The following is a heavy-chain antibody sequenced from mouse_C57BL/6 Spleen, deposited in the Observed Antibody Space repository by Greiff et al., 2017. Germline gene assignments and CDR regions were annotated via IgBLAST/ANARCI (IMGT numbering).Heavy chain of an antibody. J-gene: IGHJ4*01. CDR3: ARDPLIYYDYDGPYAMDY. CDR1: GYSITSGYY. D-gene: IGHD2-4*01. Sequence: EVKLQESGPGLVKPSQSLSLTCSVTGYSITSGYYWNWIRQFPGNKLEWMGYISYDGRNNYNPSLKNRISITRDTSKNQFFLKLNSVTTEDTATYYCARDPLIYYDYDGPYAMDYWGQGTSVTVSS. CDR2: ISYDGRN. V-gene: IGHV3-6*01.